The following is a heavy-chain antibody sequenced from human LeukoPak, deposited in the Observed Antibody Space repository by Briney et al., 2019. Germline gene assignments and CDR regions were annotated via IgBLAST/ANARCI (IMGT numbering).Heavy chain of an antibody. J-gene: IGHJ6*03. V-gene: IGHV1-2*02. Sequence: ASVKVSCKASGYTFTGYYMHWVRQAPGQGLEWMGWINPNSGGTNYAQKFRGRVTMTRDTSISTAYMELSRLRSDDTAVYYCARDDTAMAFYYYYYMDVWGKGTTVTVSS. CDR2: INPNSGGT. CDR3: ARDDTAMAFYYYYYMDV. D-gene: IGHD5-18*01. CDR1: GYTFTGYY.